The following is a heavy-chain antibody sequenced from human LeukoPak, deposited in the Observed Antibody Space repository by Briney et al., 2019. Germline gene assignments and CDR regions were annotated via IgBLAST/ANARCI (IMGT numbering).Heavy chain of an antibody. CDR2: INWNGGNT. V-gene: IGHV3-20*04. CDR3: ARERNWDDAYGWFHP. D-gene: IGHD1-1*01. J-gene: IGHJ5*02. CDR1: GFTFDDYG. Sequence: AGGSLRLSCAASGFTFDDYGMSWVRPAPGKGLEWVSSINWNGGNTGYGDSVKGRFTICRDEAKDSLYLQMNSLRAEDTALHYCARERNWDDAYGWFHPWGQGTLVTVSS.